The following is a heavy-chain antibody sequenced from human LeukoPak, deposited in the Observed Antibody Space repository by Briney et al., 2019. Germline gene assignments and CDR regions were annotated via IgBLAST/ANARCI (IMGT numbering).Heavy chain of an antibody. Sequence: PGGSLRLSCAASGFTFTMFSMNWLRQAPGKGLEWIAFIRGRSDTTYYADSVHGRFTISRDNAKNSLYLQMNSLRAEDTAVYYCAREVEPKYDILTGYYNQGGPGDYWGQGTLVTVSS. CDR3: AREVEPKYDILTGYYNQGGPGDY. J-gene: IGHJ4*02. CDR2: IRGRSDTT. CDR1: GFTFTMFS. D-gene: IGHD3-9*01. V-gene: IGHV3-48*04.